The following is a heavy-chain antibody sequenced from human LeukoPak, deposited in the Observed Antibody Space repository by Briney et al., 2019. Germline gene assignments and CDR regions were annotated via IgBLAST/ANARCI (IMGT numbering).Heavy chain of an antibody. J-gene: IGHJ5*02. V-gene: IGHV4-39*01. CDR1: GGSISSSSYY. D-gene: IGHD6-6*01. CDR3: ARPLYSSSSGRGNWFDP. CDR2: IYYSGST. Sequence: SETLSLTCTVSGGSISSSSYYWGWIRQPPGKGLEWIGSIYYSGSTYYNPSLKSRVTISVDTSKNQFSLKLSSVTAADTAVYYCARPLYSSSSGRGNWFDPWGQGTLVTVSS.